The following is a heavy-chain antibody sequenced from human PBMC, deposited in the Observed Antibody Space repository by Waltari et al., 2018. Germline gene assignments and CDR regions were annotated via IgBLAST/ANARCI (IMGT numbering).Heavy chain of an antibody. D-gene: IGHD4-17*01. J-gene: IGHJ6*02. CDR3: ARGHPPGGDYVYYYYGLDL. Sequence: VQLVQSGAEVKEPGSSVKVSCKASGGTFSTYVLIWVRPAPGQGLEWMGGIIPIFGTANHAQKFKGRVTITADESTRTVYMDLNRLRSEDTAVYYCARGHPPGGDYVYYYYGLDLWGQGTTVTVSS. CDR1: GGTFSTYV. V-gene: IGHV1-69*12. CDR2: IIPIFGTA.